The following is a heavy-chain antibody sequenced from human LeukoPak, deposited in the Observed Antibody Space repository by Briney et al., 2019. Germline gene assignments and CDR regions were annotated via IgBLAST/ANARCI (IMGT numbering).Heavy chain of an antibody. Sequence: GGSLRLSCTASGFSFKKYGTHWVRQAPGKGLEWVTFIQYDDSVKFYADSVKGRFTISRDNSNNTVYLQMNSLRAEDTALYYCAREEERFASWGYFKYWGQGALVTASS. CDR3: AREEERFASWGYFKY. CDR1: GFSFKKYG. V-gene: IGHV3-30*02. D-gene: IGHD3-10*01. CDR2: IQYDDSVK. J-gene: IGHJ4*02.